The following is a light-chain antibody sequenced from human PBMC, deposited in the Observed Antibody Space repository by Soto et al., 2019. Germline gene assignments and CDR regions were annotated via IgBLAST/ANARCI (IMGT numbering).Light chain of an antibody. CDR3: QQSYSTLRT. J-gene: IGKJ1*01. V-gene: IGKV1-39*01. Sequence: DIQMTQSPSSLSASVGDRVTITCLASQSISSYVNWYQQKPGKAPKLLIYAASSLQSGVPSRFSGSGSGTDFTLTISSLQPEDFATYYCQQSYSTLRTFGQGTKVDIK. CDR1: QSISSY. CDR2: AAS.